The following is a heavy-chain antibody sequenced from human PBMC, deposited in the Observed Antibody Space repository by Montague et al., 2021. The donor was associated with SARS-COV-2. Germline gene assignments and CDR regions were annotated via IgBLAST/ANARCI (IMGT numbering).Heavy chain of an antibody. CDR1: GDSVVELRRR. D-gene: IGHD1-1*01. CDR2: PLLETKKYN. J-gene: IGHJ6*02. Sequence: CAISGDSVVELRRRSEEHTSELQSRVDFVCRPLLETKKYNDYAVSVRGRVTINPDTSKNQFSLQLNSVTPEDTAIYYCTSGREGNYNVMDVWGQGTTVTVAS. V-gene: IGHV6-1*01. CDR3: TSGREGNYNVMDV.